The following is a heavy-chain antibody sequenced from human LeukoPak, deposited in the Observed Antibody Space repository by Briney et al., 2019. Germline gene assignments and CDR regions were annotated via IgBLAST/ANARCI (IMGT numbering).Heavy chain of an antibody. CDR1: GFTFSSYA. Sequence: GGSLRLSCAASGFTFSSYAMSWVRRAPGKGLEWVSAISGSGGSTYYADSVKGRFTISRDNSKNTLYLQMNSLRAEDTAVYYCARSSGYYEAFDYWGQGTLVTVSS. CDR3: ARSSGYYEAFDY. J-gene: IGHJ4*02. CDR2: ISGSGGST. D-gene: IGHD3-22*01. V-gene: IGHV3-23*01.